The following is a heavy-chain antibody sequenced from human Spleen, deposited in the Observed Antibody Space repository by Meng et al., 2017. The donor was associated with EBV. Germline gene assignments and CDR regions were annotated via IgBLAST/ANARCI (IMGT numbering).Heavy chain of an antibody. CDR1: GGSITSTRYF. D-gene: IGHD6-25*01. CDR2: IYYHGNT. J-gene: IGHJ5*02. CDR3: ARQQGDSSDRWFDP. Sequence: RLAEAGPGLVKASEPLALTCTVSGGSITSTRYFWGWIRQPPGKGLEWIGNIYYHGNTYYNPSLKSRVSISIDTSKSQFSLRLTSVTAADTAVYYCARQQGDSSDRWFDPWGQGTLVTVSS. V-gene: IGHV4-39*01.